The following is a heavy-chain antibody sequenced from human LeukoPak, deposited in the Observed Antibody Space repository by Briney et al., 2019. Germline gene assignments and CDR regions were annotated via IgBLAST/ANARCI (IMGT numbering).Heavy chain of an antibody. CDR2: INHSGST. Sequence: ASETLSLTCAVYGGSFSGYYWSWIRQPPGKGLEWIGEINHSGSTNYNPSLKSRVTISVDTSKNQFSLKLSSVTAADTAVYYCARGFSYGDHYNRWGQGTLVTVSS. V-gene: IGHV4-34*01. CDR3: ARGFSYGDHYNR. D-gene: IGHD4-17*01. CDR1: GGSFSGYY. J-gene: IGHJ4*02.